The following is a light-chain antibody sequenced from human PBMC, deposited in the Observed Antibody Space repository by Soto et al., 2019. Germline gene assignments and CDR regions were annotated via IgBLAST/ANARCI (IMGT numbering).Light chain of an antibody. CDR2: EVN. V-gene: IGLV2-8*01. Sequence: QSVLTQPPSASGSPGHSVTISCTGTSSDVGGYNYVSWYQQHPGKAPKLMIYEVNKRPSGVPERFSGSKSGNTASLTVSGLQAEDEADYYCSSYADSNIVVFGGGTKVTVL. CDR1: SSDVGGYNY. CDR3: SSYADSNIVV. J-gene: IGLJ2*01.